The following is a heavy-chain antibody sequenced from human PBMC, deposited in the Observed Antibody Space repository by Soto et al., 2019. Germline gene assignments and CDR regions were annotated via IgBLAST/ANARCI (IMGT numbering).Heavy chain of an antibody. Sequence: GGSLRLSCAASGLTVSNDWKSWVRQAPGKGLEWVGRIKSKTDGGTTDYAAPVKDRFSISRDDSKNTLDLQMNSLKTEDTAVYYCTTGEGGSSSRFADCGQGTMVTVSS. D-gene: IGHD6-13*01. J-gene: IGHJ3*01. V-gene: IGHV3-15*01. CDR3: TTGEGGSSSRFAD. CDR2: IKSKTDGGTT. CDR1: GLTVSNDW.